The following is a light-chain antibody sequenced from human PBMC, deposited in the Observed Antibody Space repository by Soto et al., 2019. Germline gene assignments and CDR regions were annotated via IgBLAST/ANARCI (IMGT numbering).Light chain of an antibody. CDR1: QSVLYSSNNKNY. CDR2: WAS. V-gene: IGKV4-1*01. Sequence: DIVMTQSPDSLAVSLGERATINCKSSQSVLYSSNNKNYLAWYQQKPGQPPKLLIYWASTRESGVPDRFSGSGSGTDFNLTISSLQAEDVAVYYCQQYYRIPLTFRGGTKVEIK. J-gene: IGKJ4*01. CDR3: QQYYRIPLT.